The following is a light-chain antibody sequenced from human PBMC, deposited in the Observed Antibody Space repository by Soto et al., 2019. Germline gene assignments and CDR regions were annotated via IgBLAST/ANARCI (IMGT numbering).Light chain of an antibody. CDR3: SSYTSSSTLVV. J-gene: IGLJ2*01. V-gene: IGLV2-14*01. Sequence: QSALTQPASVSGSPGQSITISCTGTRSDVGGYNYVSWYQQHPGKAPKLMIYDVSHRPSGVSNRFSGSKSGNTASLTIAGLQDEDEADYYCSSYTSSSTLVVFGGGTKLTVL. CDR2: DVS. CDR1: RSDVGGYNY.